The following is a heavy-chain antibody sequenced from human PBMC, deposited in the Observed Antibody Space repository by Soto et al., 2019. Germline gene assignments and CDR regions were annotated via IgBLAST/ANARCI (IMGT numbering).Heavy chain of an antibody. CDR3: ARDTIGNSWFPLAY. Sequence: GGSLRLSCAASAFIFPGYGMHWVRQSPGKGLEWVAVVRHDGSDIHYADSVKGRFIISRDNSKNTLYLQMNSLRAEDTAVYYCARDTIGNSWFPLAYWGQGTLVTVSS. V-gene: IGHV3-33*01. CDR2: VRHDGSDI. CDR1: AFIFPGYG. D-gene: IGHD3-10*01. J-gene: IGHJ4*02.